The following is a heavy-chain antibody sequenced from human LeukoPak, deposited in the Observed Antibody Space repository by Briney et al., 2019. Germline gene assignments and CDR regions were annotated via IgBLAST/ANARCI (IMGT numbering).Heavy chain of an antibody. CDR1: GGSISSSSYY. CDR3: ARALITMVRGVIMLPGYFDY. J-gene: IGHJ4*02. D-gene: IGHD3-10*01. V-gene: IGHV4-39*07. Sequence: PSETLSLTCTVSGGSISSSSYYWGWIRQPPGKGLEWIGEINHSGSTNYNPSLKSRVTISVDTSKNQFSLKLSSVTAADTAVYYCARALITMVRGVIMLPGYFDYWGQGTLVTVSS. CDR2: INHSGST.